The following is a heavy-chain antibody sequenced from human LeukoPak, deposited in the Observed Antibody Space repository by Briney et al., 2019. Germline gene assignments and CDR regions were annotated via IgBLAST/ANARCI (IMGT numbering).Heavy chain of an antibody. V-gene: IGHV3-13*01. Sequence: GGSLRLSCAASGFTFSRYDMHWVRQGTGKGLEWVSAIGLAGDTYYRGSVKGRFTISRDTATNSLYLQMNNLRVGDTAVYYCVRDLYGMDVWGQGTTVTVSS. CDR1: GFTFSRYD. CDR2: IGLAGDT. CDR3: VRDLYGMDV. J-gene: IGHJ6*02.